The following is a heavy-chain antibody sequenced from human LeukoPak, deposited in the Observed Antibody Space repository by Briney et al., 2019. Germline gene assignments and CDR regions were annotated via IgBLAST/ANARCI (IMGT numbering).Heavy chain of an antibody. CDR3: AKGQQLVLYYYGMDV. CDR2: ISGSGGST. CDR1: GFTFSSYA. Sequence: GGSLRLSCAASGFTFSSYAMSWVRQAPGKGLEWVSAISGSGGSTYYADSVKGRFTISRDNSKNTLYLQMNSLRAEGTAVYYCAKGQQLVLYYYGMDVWGQGTTVTVSS. D-gene: IGHD6-13*01. V-gene: IGHV3-23*01. J-gene: IGHJ6*02.